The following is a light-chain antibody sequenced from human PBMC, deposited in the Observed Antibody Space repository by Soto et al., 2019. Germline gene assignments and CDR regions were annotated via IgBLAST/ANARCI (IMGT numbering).Light chain of an antibody. CDR3: QSCDSSKV. Sequence: NFMLTQPHSVSESPGKTVTISCTRSSGSIASNYVQWYQQRPGSSPTTVIYEDNQRPSGVPDRFSGSIDSSSNSASLTISGLKTEDEADYYCQSCDSSKVFGGGTKVTVL. CDR2: EDN. V-gene: IGLV6-57*01. CDR1: SGSIASNY. J-gene: IGLJ3*02.